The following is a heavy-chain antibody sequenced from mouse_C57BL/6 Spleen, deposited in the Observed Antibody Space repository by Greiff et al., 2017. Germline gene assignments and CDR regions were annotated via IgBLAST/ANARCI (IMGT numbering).Heavy chain of an antibody. J-gene: IGHJ2*01. V-gene: IGHV1-42*01. CDR2: INPSTGGT. Sequence: VQLQQSGPELVKPGASVKISCKASGYSFTGYYMNWVQQSPEKSLEWIGEINPSTGGTTYNQKFKAKATLTVDKSSSTAYMQLKSLTSENSAVYYWARRDYSNYLAYWGQGTTLTVSS. CDR1: GYSFTGYY. D-gene: IGHD2-5*01. CDR3: ARRDYSNYLAY.